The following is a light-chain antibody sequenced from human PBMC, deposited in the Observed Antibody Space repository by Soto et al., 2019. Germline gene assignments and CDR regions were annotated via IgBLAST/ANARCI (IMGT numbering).Light chain of an antibody. V-gene: IGKV3-20*01. CDR3: HQYDSWT. CDR2: GAS. Sequence: EIVLTQSPGTLSLSPGERATLSCRASQSFNSIYLAWYQQKPGQAPRLLIYGASGRATGIPDRFSGSGSGTDFTLTISRLEPEDFAVYYCHQYDSWTFGQETKVDIK. CDR1: QSFNSIY. J-gene: IGKJ1*01.